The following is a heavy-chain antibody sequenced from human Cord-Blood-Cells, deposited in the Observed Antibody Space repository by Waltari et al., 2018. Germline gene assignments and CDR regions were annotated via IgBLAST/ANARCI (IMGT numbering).Heavy chain of an antibody. CDR3: ARGRRCSSTSCYKNWFDP. CDR1: GGSFSGYY. V-gene: IGHV4-34*01. CDR2: INHSGST. Sequence: QQWGAGLLKPSETLSLTCAVYGGSFSGYYWSWIRQPPGKGLEWIGEINHSGSTNYNPSLKSRVTISVDTSKNQFSLKLSSVTAADTAVSYCARGRRCSSTSCYKNWFDPWGQGTLVTVSS. D-gene: IGHD2-2*02. J-gene: IGHJ5*02.